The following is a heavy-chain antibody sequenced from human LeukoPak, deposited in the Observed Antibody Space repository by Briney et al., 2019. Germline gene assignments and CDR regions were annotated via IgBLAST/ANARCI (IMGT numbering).Heavy chain of an antibody. CDR2: VNNDGSST. CDR3: AKGGLRVTDY. J-gene: IGHJ4*02. CDR1: GFIFSNYW. D-gene: IGHD5/OR15-5a*01. V-gene: IGHV3-74*03. Sequence: GGSLRLSCAASGFIFSNYWMHWVRQAPGKGLVWVSRVNNDGSSTTYADSVKGRFTISRDNAKNTLYLQMDSLRAEDTAVCYCAKGGLRVTDYWGQGTLVTVSS.